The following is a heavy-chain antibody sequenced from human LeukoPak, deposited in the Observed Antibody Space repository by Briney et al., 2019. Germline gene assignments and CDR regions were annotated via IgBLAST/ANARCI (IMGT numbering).Heavy chain of an antibody. CDR2: ISYDGSNK. Sequence: GGSLRLSCAASGFTFSSHGMHWVRQAPGKGLEWVAVISYDGSNKYYADSVKGRFTISRDNSKNTLYLQMNSLRAEDMAVYYCAKDNGGSTSYYYYYGMDVWGKGTTVTVSS. CDR1: GFTFSSHG. D-gene: IGHD2-8*01. V-gene: IGHV3-30*18. J-gene: IGHJ6*04. CDR3: AKDNGGSTSYYYYYGMDV.